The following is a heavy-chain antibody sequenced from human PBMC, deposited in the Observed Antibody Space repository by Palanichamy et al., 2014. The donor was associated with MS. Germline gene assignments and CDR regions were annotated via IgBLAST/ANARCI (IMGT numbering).Heavy chain of an antibody. Sequence: EVQLVGGRGEGRGEGLGGPVRLSCAASGFTFSNYHMNWVRQAPGKGLEWVSFISSSSYIYQADSVKGRFTISRDNAKNSLYLQMNSLRAEDTAVYYCARGSPDHGDNSRSSLGSDYWGQGILVTVSS. CDR2: ISSSSYI. CDR1: GFTFSNYH. D-gene: IGHD4-23*01. J-gene: IGHJ4*02. V-gene: IGHV3-69-1*01. CDR3: ARGSPDHGDNSRSSLGSDY.